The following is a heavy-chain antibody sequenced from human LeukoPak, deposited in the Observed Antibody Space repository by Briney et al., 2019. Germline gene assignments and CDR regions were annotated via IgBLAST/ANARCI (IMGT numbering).Heavy chain of an antibody. J-gene: IGHJ4*02. V-gene: IGHV3-23*01. CDR2: ISGSGGST. CDR1: GFTFSSYA. Sequence: PGGSLRLSCAASGFTFSSYAMSWVRQAPGKGLEWVSAISGSGGSTYYADSVKGRFTISRDNSKNTLYLQMNSLRAEDTALYYCARESLLWFGESNPLDYWGQGTLVTVSS. D-gene: IGHD3-10*01. CDR3: ARESLLWFGESNPLDY.